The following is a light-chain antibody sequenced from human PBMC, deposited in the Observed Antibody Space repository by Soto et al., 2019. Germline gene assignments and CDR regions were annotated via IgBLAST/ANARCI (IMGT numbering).Light chain of an antibody. V-gene: IGLV2-14*03. CDR1: SSDVGGYNY. CDR2: DVS. J-gene: IGLJ1*01. Sequence: QSALTQPASVSGSPGQSITISCTGTSSDVGGYNYVSWYQQYPGKAPRLIIYDVSNRPSGVSNRFSGSKSGNRASLTISGLQAEDEADYYCSSYSSSSTLGVFGTGTKATVL. CDR3: SSYSSSSTLGV.